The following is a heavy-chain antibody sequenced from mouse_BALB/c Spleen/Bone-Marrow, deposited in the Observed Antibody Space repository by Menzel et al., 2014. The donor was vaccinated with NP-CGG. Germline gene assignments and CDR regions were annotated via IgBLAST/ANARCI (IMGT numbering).Heavy chain of an antibody. J-gene: IGHJ2*01. V-gene: IGHV1-20*02. CDR2: INPYNGDT. CDR3: ARSGYYVSSYFDY. D-gene: IGHD1-1*01. Sequence: EVQLVESGPELVKPGASVKISCKASGYSFTGHFMNWVMQSHGKSLEWIGRINPYNGDTFFNQKFKCKATLTVDKSSSTAHMELRSLASEDSAVYYCARSGYYVSSYFDYWGQGTTLTVSS. CDR1: GYSFTGHF.